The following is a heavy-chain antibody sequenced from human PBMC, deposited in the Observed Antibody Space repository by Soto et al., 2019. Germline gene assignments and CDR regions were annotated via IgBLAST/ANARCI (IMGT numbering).Heavy chain of an antibody. CDR1: GFTVSSNY. CDR2: IYSGGST. Sequence: PGGSLRLSCAASGFTVSSNYMSWVRQAPGKGLEWVSVIYSGGSTYYADSVKGRFTISRDNSKNTLYLQMNSLRAEDTAVYYCAGDGAVTSGRDDYWGQGTLVTVSS. D-gene: IGHD4-4*01. V-gene: IGHV3-66*01. CDR3: AGDGAVTSGRDDY. J-gene: IGHJ4*02.